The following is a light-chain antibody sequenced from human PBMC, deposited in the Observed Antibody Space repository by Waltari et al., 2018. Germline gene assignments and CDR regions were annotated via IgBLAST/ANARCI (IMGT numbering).Light chain of an antibody. CDR1: SGSIASSY. Sequence: NFMLTQPHSVSESPGKTVIISCTRSSGSIASSYVQWYQQRPGSAPAPVIYEDNQRPSGVPDRFSGSIDTSSTAASLTISGLETEDEADYYCQSYDDYAHVIFGGGTKVTVL. J-gene: IGLJ2*01. CDR2: EDN. CDR3: QSYDDYAHVI. V-gene: IGLV6-57*04.